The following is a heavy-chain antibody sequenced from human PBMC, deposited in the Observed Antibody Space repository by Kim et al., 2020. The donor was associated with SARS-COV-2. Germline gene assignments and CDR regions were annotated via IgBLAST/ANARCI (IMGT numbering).Heavy chain of an antibody. J-gene: IGHJ1*01. D-gene: IGHD3-10*01. Sequence: GKGRFTISRDNSKHTLYLQMNSLRAEDTAVYYCAKAPGYGSGSYYGHFQHWGQGTLVTVSS. CDR3: AKAPGYGSGSYYGHFQH. V-gene: IGHV3-30*02.